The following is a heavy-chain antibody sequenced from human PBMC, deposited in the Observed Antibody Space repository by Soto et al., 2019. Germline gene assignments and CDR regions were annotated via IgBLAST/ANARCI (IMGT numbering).Heavy chain of an antibody. CDR1: GGSIISYY. D-gene: IGHD6-13*01. CDR2: IYYSGST. CDR3: AREVGSSWHNWFDP. Sequence: SETLSLTCTVSGGSIISYYWIFIRHPPGKGLEWIGYIYYSGSTNYNPSLKSRVTISVDTSKNQFSLKLSSVTAADTAVYYCAREVGSSWHNWFDPWGQGTLVTVSS. J-gene: IGHJ5*02. V-gene: IGHV4-59*01.